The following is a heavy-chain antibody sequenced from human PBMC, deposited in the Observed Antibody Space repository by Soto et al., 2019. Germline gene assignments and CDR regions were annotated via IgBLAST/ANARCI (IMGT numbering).Heavy chain of an antibody. CDR2: IGGSDGST. Sequence: EVQLLESGGGLVQPGGSLRLSCAASGFTFSTYAMSWVRQAPGKGLEWVSAIGGSDGSTHYADSVEGRLIISRDNSKNTLYLQINSLSAEDTAIYYCVKEGSTSYAFFDSWGQGTLVTVSS. V-gene: IGHV3-23*01. CDR3: VKEGSTSYAFFDS. J-gene: IGHJ4*02. CDR1: GFTFSTYA. D-gene: IGHD6-6*01.